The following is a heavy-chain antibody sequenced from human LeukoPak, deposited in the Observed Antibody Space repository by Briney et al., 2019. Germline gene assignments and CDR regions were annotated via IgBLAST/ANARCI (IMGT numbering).Heavy chain of an antibody. CDR3: ARGGSSDAYYYYYYYMDV. CDR2: INPNSGGT. CDR1: GYTFTGYY. D-gene: IGHD6-6*01. V-gene: IGHV1-2*02. Sequence: ASVKVSCEASGYTFTGYYMHWVRQAPGQGLEWMGWINPNSGGTNYAQNFQGRVTMTRDTSISTAYMELSRLRSDDTAVYYCARGGSSDAYYYYYYYMDVWGKGTTVTVSS. J-gene: IGHJ6*03.